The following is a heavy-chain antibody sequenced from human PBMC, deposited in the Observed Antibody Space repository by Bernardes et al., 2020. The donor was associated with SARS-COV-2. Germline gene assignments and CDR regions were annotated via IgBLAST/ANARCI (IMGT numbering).Heavy chain of an antibody. J-gene: IGHJ4*02. CDR1: GFTFSSSV. V-gene: IGHV3-48*03. D-gene: IGHD3-10*01. Sequence: GGSLSLTCAASGFTFSSSVINWVRQAPGKGLEWVSYISTGGSTKYYADPVKGRFTISRDNAKNSLYLQMNSLRAEDTAVYYCAREYPYGFDSWGQGTLVTVSS. CDR3: AREYPYGFDS. CDR2: ISTGGSTK.